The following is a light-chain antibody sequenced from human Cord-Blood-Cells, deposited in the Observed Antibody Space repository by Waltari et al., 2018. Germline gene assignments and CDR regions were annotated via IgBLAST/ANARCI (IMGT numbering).Light chain of an antibody. CDR1: SSDVGGHNY. J-gene: IGLJ1*01. CDR2: DVS. CDR3: CSYAGSYTYV. Sequence: QSALTQPRSVSGSPGQSVTISCTGTSSDVGGHNYVSWYQQHPGKAPKLMIYDVSKRPSGVPDRFSGSTSGHTASLTISGLQAEDEADYYCCSYAGSYTYVFGTGTKVTVL. V-gene: IGLV2-11*01.